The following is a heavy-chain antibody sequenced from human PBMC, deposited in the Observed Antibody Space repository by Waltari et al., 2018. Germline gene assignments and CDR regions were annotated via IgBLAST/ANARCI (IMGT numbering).Heavy chain of an antibody. J-gene: IGHJ6*02. D-gene: IGHD4-4*01. V-gene: IGHV3-48*01. CDR2: ISSSSSTI. CDR1: GFTLRSYR. Sequence: EVQLVESGGGLVQPGGSLRLSCAASGFTLRSYRMNCVRPPSGKGRGWVSYISSSSSTIYYADSVKGRFTISRDNAKNSLYLQMNSLRAEDTAVYYCARDFSNYSTLYYYYYGMDVWGQGTTVTVSS. CDR3: ARDFSNYSTLYYYYYGMDV.